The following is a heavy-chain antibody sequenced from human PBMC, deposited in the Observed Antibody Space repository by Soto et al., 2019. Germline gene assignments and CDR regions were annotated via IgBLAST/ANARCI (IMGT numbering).Heavy chain of an antibody. D-gene: IGHD3-22*01. J-gene: IGHJ4*02. CDR3: AREFSGYGAEIDY. Sequence: GGSLRLSCAASGFSFSSFGMHWVRQAPGKGLEWVALIWFDGTYKYYADSVKGRFIISRDNSNNILYLQVDSLRAEDTAVYYCAREFSGYGAEIDYWGQGTQVTVSS. CDR1: GFSFSSFG. V-gene: IGHV3-33*01. CDR2: IWFDGTYK.